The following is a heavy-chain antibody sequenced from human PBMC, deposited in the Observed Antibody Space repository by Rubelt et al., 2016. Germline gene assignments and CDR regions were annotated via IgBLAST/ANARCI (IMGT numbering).Heavy chain of an antibody. V-gene: IGHV4-34*01. J-gene: IGHJ6*02. Sequence: QVQLQQGGAGLLKPSETLSLTCAVYGGSFSGYYWSWIRQPPGKGLEWIGEIYHSGSTNYNPSLKSRVTVSVDTSKNQFSLKLSSVTAADTAVYYCARGRRGSSSWLGRDYYGMDVWGQGTTVTVSS. CDR2: IYHSGST. D-gene: IGHD6-13*01. CDR3: ARGRRGSSSWLGRDYYGMDV. CDR1: GGSFSGYY.